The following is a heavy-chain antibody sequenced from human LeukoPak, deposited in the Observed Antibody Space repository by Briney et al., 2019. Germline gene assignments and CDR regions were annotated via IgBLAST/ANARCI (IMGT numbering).Heavy chain of an antibody. V-gene: IGHV3-23*01. CDR3: AKDFGLTYYYGSGSYYPDY. D-gene: IGHD3-10*01. CDR2: ISGSGGST. J-gene: IGHJ4*02. CDR1: GFTFSGYA. Sequence: GGSLRLPCAASGFTFSGYAMSWVRQAPGKGLEWVSAISGSGGSTYYADSVKGRFTISRDNSKNTLYLQMNSLRAEDTAVYYCAKDFGLTYYYGSGSYYPDYWGQGTLVTVSS.